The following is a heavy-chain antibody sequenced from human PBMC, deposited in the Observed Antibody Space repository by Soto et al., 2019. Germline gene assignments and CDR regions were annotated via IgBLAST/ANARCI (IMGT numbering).Heavy chain of an antibody. CDR2: INHSGST. V-gene: IGHV4-34*01. J-gene: IGHJ4*02. Sequence: PSETLSITCALYGRSYSGYYWSLLRQPPGKGLEWIGEINHSGSTNYNPSLKSRVTISVDTSKNQFSLKLSSGTAADTAVYYCARGQRAVAGTGHYFDYWGQGTLVTVSS. CDR3: ARGQRAVAGTGHYFDY. D-gene: IGHD6-19*01. CDR1: GRSYSGYY.